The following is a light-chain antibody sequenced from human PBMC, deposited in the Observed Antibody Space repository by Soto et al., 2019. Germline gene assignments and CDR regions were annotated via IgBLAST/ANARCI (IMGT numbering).Light chain of an antibody. CDR1: QSISSY. V-gene: IGKV1-39*01. J-gene: IGKJ3*01. CDR2: AAS. Sequence: DIQMTQSPSSLSASVGDRVTITCRASQSISSYLNWYQQKPGKAPKLLIYAASSLQSGVPSRFSGSGSGTDFTRTISSLQPEAFATYYCQQSYSTRFTFGPGTKVDIK. CDR3: QQSYSTRFT.